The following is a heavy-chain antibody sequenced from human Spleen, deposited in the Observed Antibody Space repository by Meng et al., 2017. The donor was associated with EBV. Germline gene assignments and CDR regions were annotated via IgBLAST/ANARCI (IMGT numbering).Heavy chain of an antibody. V-gene: IGHV1-18*01. J-gene: IGHJ4*02. Sequence: VQLGESGAEVKKPGASLKVSCKTSGYTFTRYGITWVRQAPGQGLEWMGWISGYNGYTNYAQNLQDRVTMTTDTSTSTAYMELRSLRSDDTAVYYCARKSDYGGNFYYFDNWGQGTLVTVSS. CDR2: ISGYNGYT. CDR1: GYTFTRYG. CDR3: ARKSDYGGNFYYFDN. D-gene: IGHD4-23*01.